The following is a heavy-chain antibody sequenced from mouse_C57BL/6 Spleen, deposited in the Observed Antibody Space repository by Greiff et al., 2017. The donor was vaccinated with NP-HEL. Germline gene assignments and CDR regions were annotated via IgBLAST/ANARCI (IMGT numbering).Heavy chain of an antibody. J-gene: IGHJ4*01. CDR1: GYTFTSYG. CDR2: IYPRSGNT. Sequence: QVQLKQSGAELARPGASVKLSCKASGYTFTSYGISWVKQRTGQGLEWIGEIYPRSGNTYYNEKFKGKATLTADKSSSTAYMELRSLTSEDSAVYFCARLYDYDGRGYAMDYWGQGTSVTVSS. D-gene: IGHD2-4*01. V-gene: IGHV1-81*01. CDR3: ARLYDYDGRGYAMDY.